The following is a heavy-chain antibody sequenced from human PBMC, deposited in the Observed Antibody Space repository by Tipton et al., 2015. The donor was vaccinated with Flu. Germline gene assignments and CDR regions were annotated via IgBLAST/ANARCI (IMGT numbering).Heavy chain of an antibody. J-gene: IGHJ5*02. CDR2: IYYSGST. CDR3: ASVPYSSSWYGHNNWFDP. D-gene: IGHD6-13*01. Sequence: LRLSCTVSGGSISSGGYYWSWIRQHPGKGLEWIGYIYYSGSTYYNPSLKSRVTISVDTSKNQFSLKLSSVTAADTAVYYCASVPYSSSWYGHNNWFDPWGQGTLVTVSS. CDR1: GGSISSGGYY. V-gene: IGHV4-31*02.